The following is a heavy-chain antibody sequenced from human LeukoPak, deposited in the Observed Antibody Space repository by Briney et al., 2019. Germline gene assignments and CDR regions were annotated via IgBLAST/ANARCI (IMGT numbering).Heavy chain of an antibody. CDR1: GYSFTTYW. CDR3: ARHAKAYGSSCDY. V-gene: IGHV5-10-1*01. J-gene: IGHJ4*02. D-gene: IGHD6-13*01. Sequence: GESLKISCKGPGYSFTTYWISWVRQMPGKGLEWMGRIDPSDSYTNYSPSFQGHVTISADKSFSTAYLQWTSLKASDTAMYYCARHAKAYGSSCDYWGQGTLVTVSS. CDR2: IDPSDSYT.